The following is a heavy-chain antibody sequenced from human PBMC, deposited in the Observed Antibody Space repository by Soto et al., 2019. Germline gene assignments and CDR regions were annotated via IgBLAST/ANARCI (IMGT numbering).Heavy chain of an antibody. CDR2: IYTSGST. V-gene: IGHV4-4*07. CDR1: GGSISSYY. CDR3: AREGEYYDLWSGYYTTKYNWFDP. J-gene: IGHJ5*02. D-gene: IGHD3-3*01. Sequence: SETLSLTCTVTGGSISSYYWSWIRQPAGKGLEWIGRIYTSGSTNYNPSLKSRVTMSVDTSKNQFSLKLSSVTAADPAVYYCAREGEYYDLWSGYYTTKYNWFDPWGQGTLVTVSS.